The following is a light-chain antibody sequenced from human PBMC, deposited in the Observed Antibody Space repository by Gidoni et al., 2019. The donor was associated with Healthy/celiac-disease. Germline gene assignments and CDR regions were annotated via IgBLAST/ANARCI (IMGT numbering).Light chain of an antibody. J-gene: IGKJ4*01. CDR3: QKYNIAPPGT. V-gene: IGKV1-27*01. Sequence: DIQMTQSPSSLSASVGDRVTITCRASPGISNYLAWYQQKPGKVPKLLIYAASTLQSGVPSRFSGSGSGTDFTLTISSLQPEDVATYYCQKYNIAPPGTFGGGTKVEIK. CDR1: PGISNY. CDR2: AAS.